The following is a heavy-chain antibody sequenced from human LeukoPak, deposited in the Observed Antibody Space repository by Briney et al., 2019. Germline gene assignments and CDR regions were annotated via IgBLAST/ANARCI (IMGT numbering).Heavy chain of an antibody. CDR3: AGLVGRYSSGLYYYYFDY. Sequence: SGTLSLTCTVSGDSINSLDLRSWVRQPPGKGLEWIGEMYLSGTTHSNPSVKSRVTISIDKSKNQFFLNLSSVTAADTAVYYCAGLVGRYSSGLYYYYFDYWGQGTLVTVSS. V-gene: IGHV4-4*02. D-gene: IGHD3-22*01. CDR1: GDSINSLDL. J-gene: IGHJ4*02. CDR2: MYLSGTT.